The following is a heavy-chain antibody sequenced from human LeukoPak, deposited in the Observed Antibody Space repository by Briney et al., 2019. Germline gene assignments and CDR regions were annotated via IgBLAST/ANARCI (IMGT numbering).Heavy chain of an antibody. J-gene: IGHJ4*02. V-gene: IGHV3-21*04. D-gene: IGHD3-22*01. CDR2: ISSSSSYI. CDR3: AKDVKVSMIVVVTLLDY. CDR1: GFTFSSYT. Sequence: GGSLRLSCAASGFTFSSYTMNWVRQAPGKGLEWVSSISSSSSYIYYADSVKGRFTISRDNSKNTLYLQMNSLRAEDTAVYYCAKDVKVSMIVVVTLLDYWGQGTLVTVSS.